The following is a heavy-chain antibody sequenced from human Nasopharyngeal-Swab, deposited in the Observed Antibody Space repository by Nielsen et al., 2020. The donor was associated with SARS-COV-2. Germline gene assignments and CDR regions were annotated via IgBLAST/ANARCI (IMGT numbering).Heavy chain of an antibody. J-gene: IGHJ4*02. V-gene: IGHV3-49*02. D-gene: IGHD2-15*01. Sequence: WIRQPPGKGLEWVGFISSKAYGGTTEYAASVKGRFTISRDDSKSIAYLQMNSLKTEDTAVYYCTRGGDCSGGSCQTWIQLWADYWGQGTLVTVSS. CDR3: TRGGDCSGGSCQTWIQLWADY. CDR2: ISSKAYGGTT.